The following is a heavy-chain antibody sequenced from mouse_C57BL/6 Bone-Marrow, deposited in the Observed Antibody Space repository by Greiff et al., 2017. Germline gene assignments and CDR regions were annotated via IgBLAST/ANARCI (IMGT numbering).Heavy chain of an antibody. D-gene: IGHD1-1*02. CDR3: TRWWYWGFAY. Sequence: LVESGAELVRPGASVTLSCKASGYTFTDYEMHWVKQTPVHGLEWIGAIDPETGGTAYNQKFKGKAILTADKSSSTAYMELRSLTSEDSAVYYCTRWWYWGFAYWGQGTLVTVSA. J-gene: IGHJ3*01. CDR2: IDPETGGT. CDR1: GYTFTDYE. V-gene: IGHV1-15*01.